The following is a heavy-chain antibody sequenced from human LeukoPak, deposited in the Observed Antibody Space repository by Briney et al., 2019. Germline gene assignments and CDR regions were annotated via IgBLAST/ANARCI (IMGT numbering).Heavy chain of an antibody. V-gene: IGHV4-39*07. CDR2: IYYSGST. Sequence: PSETLSLTCTVSGGSISSSSYYWGWIRQPPGKGLEWIGSIYYSGSTYYNPSLKSRVTISVDTSKNQFSLKLSSVTAADTAVYYCASEGGSNKDFDYWGQGTLVTVSS. CDR1: GGSISSSSYY. D-gene: IGHD1-26*01. J-gene: IGHJ4*02. CDR3: ASEGGSNKDFDY.